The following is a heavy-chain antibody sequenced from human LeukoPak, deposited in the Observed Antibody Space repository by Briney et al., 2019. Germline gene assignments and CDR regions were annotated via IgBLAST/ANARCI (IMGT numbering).Heavy chain of an antibody. Sequence: GGSLRLSCVASGFTFSSYWMTWVRQAPGKGLEWLANIKEDGSIQYYLDSVRGRFTIARDNAKTSVYLQLNSLRADDTAVYYCARDVWTGVAVSDYWGQGTLVTVSS. CDR3: ARDVWTGVAVSDY. D-gene: IGHD6-19*01. CDR2: IKEDGSIQ. V-gene: IGHV3-7*01. J-gene: IGHJ4*02. CDR1: GFTFSSYW.